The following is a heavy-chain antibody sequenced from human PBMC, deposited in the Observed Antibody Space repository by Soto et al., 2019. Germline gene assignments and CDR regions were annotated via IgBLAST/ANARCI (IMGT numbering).Heavy chain of an antibody. J-gene: IGHJ2*01. V-gene: IGHV4-39*01. Sequence: QLQLQESGPGLVKPSETLSLTCTVSGGSISSSSYYWGWIRQPPGKGLEWIGSLYYSGSTYYNPSLTSRVTISVDTASNQSSRMLSSVTASDTAVTYCGRHYEDSAGYGGHSKGYFDLWGRGSLVTVAA. CDR1: GGSISSSSYY. D-gene: IGHD3-22*01. CDR3: GRHYEDSAGYGGHSKGYFDL. CDR2: LYYSGST.